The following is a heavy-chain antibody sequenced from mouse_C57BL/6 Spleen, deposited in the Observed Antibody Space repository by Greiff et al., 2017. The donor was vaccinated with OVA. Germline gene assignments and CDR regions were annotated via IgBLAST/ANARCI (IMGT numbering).Heavy chain of an antibody. CDR2: IYPSDSET. CDR1: GYTFTSYW. CDR3: ARATVVARGLDY. D-gene: IGHD1-1*01. J-gene: IGHJ2*01. V-gene: IGHV1-61*01. Sequence: QVQLQQPGAELVRPGSSVKLSCKASGYTFTSYWMDWVKQRPGQGLEWIGNIYPSDSETHYNQKFKDKATLTVDKSSSTAYMQLSSLTSEDSAVYYCARATVVARGLDYWGQGTTLTVSS.